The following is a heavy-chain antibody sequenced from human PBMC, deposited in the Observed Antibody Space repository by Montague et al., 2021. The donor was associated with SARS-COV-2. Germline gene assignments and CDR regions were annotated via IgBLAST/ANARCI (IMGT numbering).Heavy chain of an antibody. CDR2: TYYRSKWYY. D-gene: IGHD2-2*01. CDR3: ARGLPAGPNFGMDV. V-gene: IGHV6-1*01. CDR1: GDSVSSNSGA. Sequence: CAISGDSVSSNSGAWNWLRQSPSRGLEWLGRTYYRSKWYYNYGVSVESRVTVNADTSKNQVFLQLNSVTPEDTAVHFCARGLPAGPNFGMDVWGQGTTVTVSS. J-gene: IGHJ6*02.